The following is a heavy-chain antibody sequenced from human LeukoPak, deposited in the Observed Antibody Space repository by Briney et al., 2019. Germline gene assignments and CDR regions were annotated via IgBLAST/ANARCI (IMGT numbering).Heavy chain of an antibody. CDR1: GGSISSYY. Sequence: SETLSLTCTVSGGSISSYYWSWIQQPPGKGLEWIGYIYYSGSTNYNPSLKSRVTISVDTSKNQFSLKLSSVTAADTAVYYCARAEGSYDSSGYYVYWGQGTLVTVSS. V-gene: IGHV4-59*12. D-gene: IGHD3-22*01. CDR2: IYYSGST. CDR3: ARAEGSYDSSGYYVY. J-gene: IGHJ4*02.